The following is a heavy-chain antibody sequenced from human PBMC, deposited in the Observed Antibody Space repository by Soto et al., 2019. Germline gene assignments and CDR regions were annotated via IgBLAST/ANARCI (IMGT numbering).Heavy chain of an antibody. V-gene: IGHV5-51*01. CDR2: IYPGDSDT. D-gene: IGHD3-22*01. Sequence: PGESLKISWKGSGYSFTSYWIGWVRQMPGKGLEWMGIIYPGDSDTRYSPSFQGQVTISADKSISTAYLQWSSLKASDTAMYYCARRGDSSGYYRGSNWFDPWGQGTLVTVSS. CDR1: GYSFTSYW. CDR3: ARRGDSSGYYRGSNWFDP. J-gene: IGHJ5*02.